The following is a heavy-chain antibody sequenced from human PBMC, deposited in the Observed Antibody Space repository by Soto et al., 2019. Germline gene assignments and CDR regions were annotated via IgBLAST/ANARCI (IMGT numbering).Heavy chain of an antibody. V-gene: IGHV4-61*01. J-gene: IGHJ4*02. CDR2: IYYSGST. CDR3: ARLTGHYYDSSGYFDY. CDR1: GGSVSSGSYY. Sequence: SETLSLTCTVSGGSVSSGSYYWSWIRQPPGKGLEWIGYIYYSGSTNYNPSLKSRVTISVDTSKNQFSLKLSSVTAADTAVYYCARLTGHYYDSSGYFDYWGQGTLVTVSS. D-gene: IGHD3-22*01.